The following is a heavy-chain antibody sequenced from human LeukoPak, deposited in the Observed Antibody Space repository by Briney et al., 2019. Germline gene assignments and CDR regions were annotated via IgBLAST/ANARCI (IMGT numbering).Heavy chain of an antibody. CDR1: GFTFSSYA. J-gene: IGHJ3*02. D-gene: IGHD2-15*01. CDR2: ISGSGGST. Sequence: GGSLRLSCAASGFTFSSYAMSWVRQAPGKGREWVSAISGSGGSTYYADSVKGRFTISRDNSKNTLYLQMNSLRAEDTAVYYCAKDYGGRVVVVAARINAFDIWGQGTMVTVSS. CDR3: AKDYGGRVVVVAARINAFDI. V-gene: IGHV3-23*01.